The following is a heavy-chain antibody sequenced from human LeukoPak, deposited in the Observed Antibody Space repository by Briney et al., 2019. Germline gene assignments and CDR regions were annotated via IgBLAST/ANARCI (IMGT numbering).Heavy chain of an antibody. CDR1: GFTFSNYW. CDR2: IKQDGSEE. D-gene: IGHD3-3*01. Sequence: GGSLRLSCAASGFTFSNYWMNWVRQAPGKGLEWVANIKQDGSEEFYVDSVKGRFTISRDNAKNSLYLQMNSLRAEDTAVYYCARAVSSGYYNFYFDYWGQGTLVTVSS. J-gene: IGHJ4*02. V-gene: IGHV3-7*04. CDR3: ARAVSSGYYNFYFDY.